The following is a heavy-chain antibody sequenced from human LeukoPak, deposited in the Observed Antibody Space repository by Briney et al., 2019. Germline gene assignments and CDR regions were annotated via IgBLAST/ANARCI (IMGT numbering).Heavy chain of an antibody. CDR1: GGSISSYY. CDR3: ARDAAIAATGAFRN. D-gene: IGHD6-25*01. J-gene: IGHJ4*02. V-gene: IGHV4-59*01. Sequence: SETLSLTCTVSGGSISSYYWSWIRQPPGKGLEWIGYIYYSGSTNYNPSLKSRVTISVDTSKNQFSLKLSSVTAADTAVYYCARDAAIAATGAFRNWGQGTLVTVSS. CDR2: IYYSGST.